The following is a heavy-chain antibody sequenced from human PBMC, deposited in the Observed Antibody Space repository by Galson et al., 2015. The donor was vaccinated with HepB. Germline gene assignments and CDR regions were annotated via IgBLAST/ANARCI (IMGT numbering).Heavy chain of an antibody. D-gene: IGHD4-17*01. CDR1: GFTFSRFA. V-gene: IGHV3-30-3*01. CDR3: ATTTGT. CDR2: ISSDGSNK. J-gene: IGHJ4*02. Sequence: SLRLSCAASGFTFSRFAIHWVRQAPGKGLQWVAVISSDGSNKYYADSVKGRFTISRDNSKNTLYLQMNSLSAEDTAIYYCATTTGTWGQGTLVTVSS.